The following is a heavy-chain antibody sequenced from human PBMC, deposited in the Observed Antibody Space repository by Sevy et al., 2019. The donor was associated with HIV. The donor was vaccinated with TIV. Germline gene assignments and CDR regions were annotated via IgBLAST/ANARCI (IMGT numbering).Heavy chain of an antibody. V-gene: IGHV3-30-3*01. D-gene: IGHD3-3*01. CDR2: ISYDGSNK. J-gene: IGHJ6*03. CDR1: GFTFSSYA. Sequence: GGSLRLSCVTSGFTFSSYAMHWVRQAPGKGLEWVAVISYDGSNKYYADSVKGRFTISRDNSKNTLYLQMNSLRAEDTAVYYCASLSGITIFGVVWARQYYYYMDVWGKGTTVTVSS. CDR3: ASLSGITIFGVVWARQYYYYMDV.